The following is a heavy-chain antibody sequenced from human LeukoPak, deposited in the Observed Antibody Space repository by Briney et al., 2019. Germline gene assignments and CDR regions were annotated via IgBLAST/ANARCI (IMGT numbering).Heavy chain of an antibody. CDR2: ISYDGSNK. V-gene: IGHV3-30*19. J-gene: IGHJ4*02. D-gene: IGHD6-19*01. Sequence: GGSLRLSCAASGFTFSSYGMHWVRQAPGKGLEWVAVISYDGSNKYYADSVKGRFTISRDNSKNTLYLQMNSLRAEDTAVYYCARVAEDSSGTYDYWGQGTLVTVSS. CDR3: ARVAEDSSGTYDY. CDR1: GFTFSSYG.